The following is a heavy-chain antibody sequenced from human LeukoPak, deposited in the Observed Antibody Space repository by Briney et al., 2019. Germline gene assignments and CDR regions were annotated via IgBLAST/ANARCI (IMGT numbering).Heavy chain of an antibody. Sequence: AETLSLICTVSGASTSAYYWSWIRQPPGKGLEWIGYSYSGGNANYNPSLKTRVTISIDTSENQFSLRLTSVTAADTAVYFCAHSKRGGGYYINAFADWGQGTLVTISS. V-gene: IGHV4-59*01. D-gene: IGHD2-15*01. CDR2: SYSGGNA. J-gene: IGHJ3*01. CDR1: GASTSAYY. CDR3: AHSKRGGGYYINAFAD.